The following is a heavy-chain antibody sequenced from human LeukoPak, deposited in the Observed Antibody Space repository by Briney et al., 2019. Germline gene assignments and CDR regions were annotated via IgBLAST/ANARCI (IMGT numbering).Heavy chain of an antibody. Sequence: ASVKVSCKASGGTFSSYAISWVRQAPGQGLEWMGRIIPILGIANYAQKFQGRVTITADKSTSTAYMELSSLRSEDTAVYYCARVSRGGTGLVATSGFDYWGQGTLVTVSS. D-gene: IGHD5-12*01. CDR3: ARVSRGGTGLVATSGFDY. J-gene: IGHJ4*02. CDR2: IIPILGIA. V-gene: IGHV1-69*04. CDR1: GGTFSSYA.